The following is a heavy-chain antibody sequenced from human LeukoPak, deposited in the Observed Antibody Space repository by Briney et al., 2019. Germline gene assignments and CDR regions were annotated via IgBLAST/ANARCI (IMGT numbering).Heavy chain of an antibody. CDR2: ISYDGSNK. Sequence: PGGSLRLSCAASGFTFSSYAMHWVRQAPGKGLEWVAVISYDGSNKYYADSVKGRFTISRDNSKNTLYLQMNSLRAEDTAVYYCARDPSWELLAYYYYGMDVWGQGTTVTVSS. J-gene: IGHJ6*02. D-gene: IGHD1-26*01. V-gene: IGHV3-30-3*01. CDR3: ARDPSWELLAYYYYGMDV. CDR1: GFTFSSYA.